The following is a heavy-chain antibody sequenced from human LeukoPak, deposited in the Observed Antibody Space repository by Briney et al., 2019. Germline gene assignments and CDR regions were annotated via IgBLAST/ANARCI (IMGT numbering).Heavy chain of an antibody. CDR1: GFTFSSYG. J-gene: IGHJ6*02. V-gene: IGHV3-15*01. CDR2: IKSKTDGGTT. D-gene: IGHD6-13*01. CDR3: TTDKVLGAYSSSWYRSPSAYYYYGMDV. Sequence: GGSLRLSCAASGFTFSSYGMHWVRQAPGKGLEWVGRIKSKTDGGTTDYAAPVKGRFTISRDDSKNTLYLQMNSLKTEDTAVYYCTTDKVLGAYSSSWYRSPSAYYYYGMDVWGQGTTVTVSS.